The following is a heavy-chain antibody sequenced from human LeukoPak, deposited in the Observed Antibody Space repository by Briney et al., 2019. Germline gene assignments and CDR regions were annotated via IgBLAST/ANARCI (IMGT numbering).Heavy chain of an antibody. CDR2: IYYSGTT. CDR1: GGSISPYY. CDR3: ARDLKIGYNSGWYSFDY. D-gene: IGHD6-19*01. V-gene: IGHV4-59*01. J-gene: IGHJ4*02. Sequence: PSEPLSLTCTVSGGSISPYYWGWIRQPPGKGLEWMGYIYYSGTTNYNPSLKSRVTISVDTSKNQSSLKLNSVTPADTAVYYCARDLKIGYNSGWYSFDYWGQGTLVTVSS.